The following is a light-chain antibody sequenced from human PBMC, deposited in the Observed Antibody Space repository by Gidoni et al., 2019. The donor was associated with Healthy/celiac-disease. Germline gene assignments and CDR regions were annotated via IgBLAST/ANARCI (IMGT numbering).Light chain of an antibody. J-gene: IGLJ2*01. CDR2: DTS. CDR1: SGAVTSGHY. CDR3: LLSYSGARPVV. V-gene: IGLV7-46*01. Sequence: QAVVTQEPTLSVSTEGPVPLTSGSSSGAVTSGHYPYWFQQKPGQAPRTLIYDTSNKHSWTPARFSGSLLGGKAALTLSGAQPEDEAEYYCLLSYSGARPVVFGGGTKLPVL.